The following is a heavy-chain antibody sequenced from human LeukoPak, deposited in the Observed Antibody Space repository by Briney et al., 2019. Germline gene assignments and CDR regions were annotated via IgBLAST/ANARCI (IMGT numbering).Heavy chain of an antibody. J-gene: IGHJ4*02. CDR3: AKDLGLVVRGVVDY. CDR2: ISGSGGST. V-gene: IGHV3-23*01. D-gene: IGHD3-10*01. CDR1: GFTFSSYA. Sequence: PGGSLRLSCAASGFTFSSYAMSWVRQAPGKGLEWDSAISGSGGSTYYADSVKGRFTISRDNSKNTLYLQMNSLRAEDTAVYYCAKDLGLVVRGVVDYWGQGTLVTVSS.